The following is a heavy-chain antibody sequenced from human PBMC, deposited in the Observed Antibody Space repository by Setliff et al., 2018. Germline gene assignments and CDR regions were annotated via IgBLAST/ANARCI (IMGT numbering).Heavy chain of an antibody. V-gene: IGHV5-51*01. CDR1: GYTFARHW. CDR2: IYPGDSET. D-gene: IGHD6-19*01. J-gene: IGHJ4*01. Sequence: SLKISCQGSGYTFARHWIAWVRQVPGKGLEWMAIIYPGDSETRYNPSFQGQVTISADKSINTAYLQWSSLKASDTAIYFCARRTGFAVAGFDYWGRGTLVTVSS. CDR3: ARRTGFAVAGFDY.